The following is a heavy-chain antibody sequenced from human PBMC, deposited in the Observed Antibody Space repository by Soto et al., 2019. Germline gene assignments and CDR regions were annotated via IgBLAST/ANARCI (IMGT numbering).Heavy chain of an antibody. V-gene: IGHV1-3*01. D-gene: IGHD3-10*01. CDR3: ARDWGHYYGSGSFPSPHPSDI. CDR2: INAGNGNT. Sequence: AXVKVSCKASGYTFTSYAMPWVLQAPVQRLEWMGWINAGNGNTKYSQKFQGRVTITRDTSASTAYMELSSLRSEDTAVYYCARDWGHYYGSGSFPSPHPSDIWGQGTLVTVSS. CDR1: GYTFTSYA. J-gene: IGHJ4*02.